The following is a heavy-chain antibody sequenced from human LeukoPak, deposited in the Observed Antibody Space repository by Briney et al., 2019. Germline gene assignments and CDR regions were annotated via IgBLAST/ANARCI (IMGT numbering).Heavy chain of an antibody. Sequence: SETLSLTCTVSGDSITTYYWTWIRQPPGKGLXXIGYNYYSGSTSYNPSLKSRVTISLDTSKNQFSLTLTSVTAADTAVYYCARARLTTLYDFDFWGQGTLVTVSS. D-gene: IGHD3-3*01. J-gene: IGHJ4*02. CDR3: ARARLTTLYDFDF. V-gene: IGHV4-59*01. CDR1: GDSITTYY. CDR2: NYYSGST.